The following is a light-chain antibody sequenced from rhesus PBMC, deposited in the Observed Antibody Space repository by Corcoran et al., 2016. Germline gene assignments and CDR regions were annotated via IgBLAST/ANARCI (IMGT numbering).Light chain of an antibody. CDR3: HEDRNWPLS. CDR2: DAA. CDR1: QNVNYN. Sequence: EIVLTQSPVTLSLSPGERVTFSCRVSQNVNYNLAWYRHKPGRPPRLLIYDAANRATGNPDRFSGRGCGADFTRTIGSLKAEDLGVYYSHEDRNWPLSFGGGTKVRLK. J-gene: IGKJ4*01. V-gene: IGKV3-35*01.